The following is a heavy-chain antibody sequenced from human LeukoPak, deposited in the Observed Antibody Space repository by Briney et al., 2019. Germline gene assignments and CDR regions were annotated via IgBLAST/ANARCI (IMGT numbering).Heavy chain of an antibody. J-gene: IGHJ6*03. D-gene: IGHD1-1*01. CDR1: GGSFSGYY. Sequence: SETLSLTCAVCGGSFSGYYWSWLRQPPGKGLEWIREINHSGSTNYNPSLKSRVTISVDTSKNQFSLKLSSVTAADTAVYYCARAEGYRKNYYYMDVWGKGTTVTISS. CDR3: ARAEGYRKNYYYMDV. CDR2: INHSGST. V-gene: IGHV4-34*01.